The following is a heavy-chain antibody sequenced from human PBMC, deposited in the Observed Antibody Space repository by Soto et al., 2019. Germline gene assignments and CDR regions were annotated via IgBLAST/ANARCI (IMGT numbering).Heavy chain of an antibody. CDR3: AVGSSGFYYIY. V-gene: IGHV4-39*01. D-gene: IGHD1-26*01. CDR2: IYYSGST. CDR1: GGSTRRRVYY. J-gene: IGHJ4*02. Sequence: WETRWHTRMGSGGSTRRRVYYWGWIRQPPGKGLEWIGSIYYSGSTYHNPPLKSRVTISKDTSKNQFSLKLSSVTAADTAVYYCAVGSSGFYYIYWGQG.